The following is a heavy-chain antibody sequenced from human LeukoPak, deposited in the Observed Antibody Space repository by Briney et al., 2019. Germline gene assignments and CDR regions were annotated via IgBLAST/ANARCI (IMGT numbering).Heavy chain of an antibody. V-gene: IGHV4-38-2*02. CDR2: IYHSGST. Sequence: SETLSLTCSVSGYSISSGYYWGWIRQPPGKGLEWIGSIYHSGSTYYNPSLKSRVTISVDTSKNQFSLKLSSVTAADTAVYQCARDSSSGSPTWYFDLWGRGTLVSVSS. J-gene: IGHJ2*01. CDR3: ARDSSSGSPTWYFDL. D-gene: IGHD6-19*01. CDR1: GYSISSGYY.